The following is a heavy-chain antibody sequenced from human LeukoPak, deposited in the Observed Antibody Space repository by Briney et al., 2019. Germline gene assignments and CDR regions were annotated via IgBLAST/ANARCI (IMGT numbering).Heavy chain of an antibody. CDR2: IYYSGST. CDR1: GGSISSYY. Sequence: SETLSLTCTVSGGSISSYYWSWIRQPPGKGLEWIGYIYYSGSTNYNPSLKSRVTISVDTSKNQFSLKLSSVTAADTAVYYCARGVGYSSSWYSYYYYHHGMDVWGQGTTVNVSS. CDR3: ARGVGYSSSWYSYYYYHHGMDV. J-gene: IGHJ6*02. V-gene: IGHV4-59*01. D-gene: IGHD6-13*01.